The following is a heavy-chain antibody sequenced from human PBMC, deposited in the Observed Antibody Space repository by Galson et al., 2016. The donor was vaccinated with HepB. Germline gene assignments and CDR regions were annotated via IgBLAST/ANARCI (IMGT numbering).Heavy chain of an antibody. D-gene: IGHD2-15*01. J-gene: IGHJ4*01. Sequence: SLRLSCAASGFTLSDSWMGWVRQAPGKGLEWVGRTTSKTDGGTTDYAAPGKGRFSISRDDSRNTLYLQMNSLKTEDTALYYCTTDWWQWGQGTLVTVSS. CDR3: TTDWWQ. CDR2: TTSKTDGGTT. V-gene: IGHV3-15*01. CDR1: GFTLSDSW.